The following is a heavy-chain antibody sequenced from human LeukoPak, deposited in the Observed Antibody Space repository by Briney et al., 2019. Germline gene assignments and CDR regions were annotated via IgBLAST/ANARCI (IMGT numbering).Heavy chain of an antibody. CDR1: AYTFTNYD. Sequence: RASVTVSCKASAYTFTNYDTSWVRQAPGQGLEWMGWISAYSGDTDYAQKVQGRVTMTTDTSTSTAYMELRSLRSDDTAVYYCARDGIAARTSGMDVWGQGTTVTVSS. V-gene: IGHV1-18*01. CDR3: ARDGIAARTSGMDV. J-gene: IGHJ6*02. D-gene: IGHD6-6*01. CDR2: ISAYSGDT.